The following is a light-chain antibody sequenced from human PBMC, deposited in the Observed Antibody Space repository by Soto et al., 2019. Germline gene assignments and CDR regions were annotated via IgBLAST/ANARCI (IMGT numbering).Light chain of an antibody. CDR3: QQYDTSSYT. CDR2: GAS. CDR1: QCVSGTY. Sequence: EVVLTQSPGTLSLSPGERATLSCRASQCVSGTYLTWYQQKPGQAPRRLIFGASSRASGTPDRFSGSGSGTDFTLTRSRLEPEDLAGYYCQQYDTSSYTFGQGTKLEIK. V-gene: IGKV3-20*01. J-gene: IGKJ2*01.